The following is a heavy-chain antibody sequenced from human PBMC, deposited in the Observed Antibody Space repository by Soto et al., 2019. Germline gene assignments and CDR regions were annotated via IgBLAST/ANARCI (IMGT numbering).Heavy chain of an antibody. CDR1: GFTFSSDW. D-gene: IGHD3-3*01. Sequence: GGSLRLSCAASGFTFSSDWMSWVRQAPGKGLEWVANIKQDGSEKYYVDSVKGRFTISRDNAKNSLYLQMNSLRAEDTAVYYCARVRRGDYDFWSGYPYLYPDYWGQGTPVTVSS. V-gene: IGHV3-7*05. J-gene: IGHJ4*02. CDR2: IKQDGSEK. CDR3: ARVRRGDYDFWSGYPYLYPDY.